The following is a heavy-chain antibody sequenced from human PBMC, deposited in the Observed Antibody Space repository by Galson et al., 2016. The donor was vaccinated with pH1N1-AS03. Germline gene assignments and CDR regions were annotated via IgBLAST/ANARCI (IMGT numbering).Heavy chain of an antibody. CDR3: ARSGVFFSGSGSYHD. D-gene: IGHD3-10*01. CDR1: GDSVLSDSAA. CDR2: TYLRSTWYH. Sequence: CAISGDSVLSDSAAWNWVRQSPSRGLEWLGRTYLRSTWYHDYAESMKSRIIINADTSKNQFSLQLNSVTAADTAVYFCARSGVFFSGSGSYHDWGQGTLVTVSS. V-gene: IGHV6-1*01. J-gene: IGHJ4*02.